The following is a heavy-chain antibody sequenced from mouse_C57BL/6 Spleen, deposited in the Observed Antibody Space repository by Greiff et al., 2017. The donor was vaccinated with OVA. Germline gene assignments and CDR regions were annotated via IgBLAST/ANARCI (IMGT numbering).Heavy chain of an antibody. CDR2: IDPENGDT. V-gene: IGHV14-4*01. Sequence: VQLQQSGAELVRPGASVKLSCTASGFNIKDDYMHWVKQGPEQGLEWIGWIDPENGDTEYASKFQGKATITADTSSNTAYLQLSSLTSEDTAVYYCTPYGSSYGWYFDVWGTGTTVTVSS. CDR1: GFNIKDDY. D-gene: IGHD1-1*01. CDR3: TPYGSSYGWYFDV. J-gene: IGHJ1*03.